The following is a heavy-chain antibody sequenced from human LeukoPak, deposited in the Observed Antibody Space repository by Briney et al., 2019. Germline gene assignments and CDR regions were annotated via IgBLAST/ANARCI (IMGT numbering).Heavy chain of an antibody. V-gene: IGHV3-7*01. CDR1: GFTFSDSW. Sequence: PGGSLRLSCAASGFTFSDSWMTWVRQAPGEGLEWVASIEPDGSEKYYADSVKGRFTFSRDNVKNSLYLYMNNLRVDDTAVYYCAKGHYGLHVGGQGTTVTVPS. J-gene: IGHJ6*02. CDR3: AKGHYGLHV. CDR2: IEPDGSEK.